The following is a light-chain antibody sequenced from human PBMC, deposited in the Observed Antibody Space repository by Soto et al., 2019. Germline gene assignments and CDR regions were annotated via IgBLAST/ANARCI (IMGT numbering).Light chain of an antibody. CDR1: QTISNT. J-gene: IGKJ5*01. Sequence: ELVMTQSPATLSVSPGERVTLSCRANQTISNTLAWYQQKPGQAPRLLIYAASTRATGIPARFSGSGSGTEFTLTISSLQSEDFAVYYCQQYSKWPPITFGQRTRLEIK. CDR3: QQYSKWPPIT. CDR2: AAS. V-gene: IGKV3-15*01.